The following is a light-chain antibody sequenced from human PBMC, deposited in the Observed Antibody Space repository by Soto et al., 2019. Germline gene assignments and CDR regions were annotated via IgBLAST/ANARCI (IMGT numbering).Light chain of an antibody. Sequence: QSVLTQSSSASASLGSSVKLTCTLSSGHSSYIIAWHQQQPGKAPRYLMKLEGSGSYNKGSGVPDRFSGSSSGADRYLTISNLPSEDEADYYCETWDSNTHWVFGGGTQLTVL. V-gene: IGLV4-60*03. CDR3: ETWDSNTHWV. J-gene: IGLJ3*02. CDR1: SGHSSYI. CDR2: LEGSGSY.